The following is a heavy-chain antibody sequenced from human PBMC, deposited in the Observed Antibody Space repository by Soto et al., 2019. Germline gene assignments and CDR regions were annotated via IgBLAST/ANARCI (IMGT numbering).Heavy chain of an antibody. J-gene: IGHJ6*02. Sequence: QVQLQESGPGLVKPSETLSLTCTVSGVPVSSGSYYWSWIRQPPGKGLEWIGYIYYSGSTNYNPSLKSRVTISVDTSKNQFSLKLSSVTAADTAVYYCAKGHSSGCVTNGMDVWGLGTTVTVSS. CDR2: IYYSGST. CDR3: AKGHSSGCVTNGMDV. V-gene: IGHV4-61*01. D-gene: IGHD6-19*01. CDR1: GVPVSSGSYY.